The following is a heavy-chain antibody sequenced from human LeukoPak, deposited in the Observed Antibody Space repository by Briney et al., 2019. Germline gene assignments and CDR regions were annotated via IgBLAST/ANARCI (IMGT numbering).Heavy chain of an antibody. Sequence: GGSLRLSCAASGFTVSSNYMSWVRQAPGKGLEWVSVIYSGGSTYYADSVKGRFTISRDNSKNTLYLQMNSLRAEDTAVYYCARGVNRLAYCSSTSCLLGAFDIWGQGTMVTVSS. CDR3: ARGVNRLAYCSSTSCLLGAFDI. J-gene: IGHJ3*02. V-gene: IGHV3-66*01. D-gene: IGHD2-2*01. CDR1: GFTVSSNY. CDR2: IYSGGST.